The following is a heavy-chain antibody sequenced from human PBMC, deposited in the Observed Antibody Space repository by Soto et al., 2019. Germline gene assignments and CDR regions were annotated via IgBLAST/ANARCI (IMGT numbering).Heavy chain of an antibody. CDR2: INHSGST. CDR1: GGSFSGYY. D-gene: IGHD3-16*01. V-gene: IGHV4-34*01. J-gene: IGHJ6*02. CDR3: ARVRGHLRLFYYHGMDV. Sequence: SETLSLTCAVYGGSFSGYYWSWIRQPTGKGLEWIGEINHSGSTNYNPSLKSRVTISVDTSKNQFSLKLSSVTAADTAVYYCARVRGHLRLFYYHGMDVWGQGTTVTV.